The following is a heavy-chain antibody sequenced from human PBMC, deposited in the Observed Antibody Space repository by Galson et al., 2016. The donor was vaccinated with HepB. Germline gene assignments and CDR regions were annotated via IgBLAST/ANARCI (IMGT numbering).Heavy chain of an antibody. Sequence: LRLSCADSNFSVISNYMSWFRQAPGKGLEWVSIIYGDGSTYYADSVKGRFTVSRDNSNNTLFLPMNTLRADDTAVYYCARGHSIIRGVYDYWGQGTLVTVSS. V-gene: IGHV3-53*01. CDR2: IYGDGST. J-gene: IGHJ4*02. CDR1: NFSVISNY. CDR3: ARGHSIIRGVYDY. D-gene: IGHD3-10*01.